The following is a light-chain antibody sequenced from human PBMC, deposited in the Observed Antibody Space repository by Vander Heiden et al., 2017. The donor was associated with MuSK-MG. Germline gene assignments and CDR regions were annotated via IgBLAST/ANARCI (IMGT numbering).Light chain of an antibody. J-gene: IGKJ4*01. Sequence: EIVMTQSPATLSVSPGERATLSCRASQSVSSDFAWYQRKPGQAPRLLIYGAFTRATGIPARFSGSGPGTEFTLTISSLQSEDFAVYYCQQYNTWPLTFGGGTKVEIK. CDR1: QSVSSD. CDR3: QQYNTWPLT. V-gene: IGKV3-15*01. CDR2: GAF.